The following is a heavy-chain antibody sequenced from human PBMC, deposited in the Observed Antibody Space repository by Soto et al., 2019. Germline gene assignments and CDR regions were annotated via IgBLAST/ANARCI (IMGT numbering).Heavy chain of an antibody. Sequence: EVQLVESGGGLVQPGGSLRLSCSASGFTFSSYWMHWVRQVPGKGLVWVSRINTDGSRIDYADSVKGRFTISRDNAKNSLYLQMNSLRSDDTAVYYCVRLGSIPDIPETIPVDHWGRGTLVTVSS. CDR2: INTDGSRI. J-gene: IGHJ4*02. CDR1: GFTFSSYW. D-gene: IGHD3-3*01. CDR3: VRLGSIPDIPETIPVDH. V-gene: IGHV3-74*01.